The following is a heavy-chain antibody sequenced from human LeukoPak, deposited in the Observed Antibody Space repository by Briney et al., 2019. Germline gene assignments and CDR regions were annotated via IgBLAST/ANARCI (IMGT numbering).Heavy chain of an antibody. J-gene: IGHJ5*02. CDR2: ISGSGGST. D-gene: IGHD6-13*01. Sequence: GGSLRLSCAASGFTFSSYAMSWVRQAPGKGLEWVSAISGSGGSTYYADSVKGRFTISRDNSKNTLYPQMNSLRAEDTAVYYCAKDSRPRGYSSSPRWFDPWGQGTLVTVSS. CDR3: AKDSRPRGYSSSPRWFDP. CDR1: GFTFSSYA. V-gene: IGHV3-23*01.